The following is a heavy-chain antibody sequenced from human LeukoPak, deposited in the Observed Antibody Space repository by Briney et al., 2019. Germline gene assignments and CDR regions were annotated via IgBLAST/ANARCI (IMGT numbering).Heavy chain of an antibody. CDR3: ARVSWFPGTSYYYMDV. V-gene: IGHV4-34*01. D-gene: IGHD1-1*01. CDR2: ISQNGDS. J-gene: IGHJ6*03. CDR1: GGSLSFYY. Sequence: SETLSLTCGVSGGSLSFYYWSWIRQSPGKGLEWIAEISQNGDSNYNMSLKSRVTISLDKSKNQVSLKLSSVTAADTAVYYCARVSWFPGTSYYYMDVWGKGTTVTVSS.